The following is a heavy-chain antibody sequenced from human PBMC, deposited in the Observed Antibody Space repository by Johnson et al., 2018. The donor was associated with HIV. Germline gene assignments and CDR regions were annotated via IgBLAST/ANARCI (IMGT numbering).Heavy chain of an antibody. J-gene: IGHJ3*02. CDR1: GFMFSTYA. Sequence: QVQLVEFGGGVVQPGRSLRLSCVASGFMFSTYAMHWVRQAPGKGLEWVAVISYDGSNKYYADSVKGRFTISRDNSKNTLYLQMNSLRVEDTALYYCARDRARWSSGWYNDAFDIWGQGTMVTVSS. CDR2: ISYDGSNK. V-gene: IGHV3-30*04. D-gene: IGHD6-19*01. CDR3: ARDRARWSSGWYNDAFDI.